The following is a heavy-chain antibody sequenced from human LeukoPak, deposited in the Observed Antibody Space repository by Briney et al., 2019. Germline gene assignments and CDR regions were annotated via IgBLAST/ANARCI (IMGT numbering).Heavy chain of an antibody. V-gene: IGHV4-31*03. CDR2: IFYSGST. J-gene: IGHJ4*02. D-gene: IGHD1-26*01. Sequence: SETLSLTCTVSGGSISSGDFYWSWIRQHPGKGLEWIGYIFYSGSTYYNPSLKSRVTISVDTSKNQFFLKLSSVTAADTAVYYCARYRRSGADKAHFDCWGQGTLVTVSS. CDR1: GGSISSGDFY. CDR3: ARYRRSGADKAHFDC.